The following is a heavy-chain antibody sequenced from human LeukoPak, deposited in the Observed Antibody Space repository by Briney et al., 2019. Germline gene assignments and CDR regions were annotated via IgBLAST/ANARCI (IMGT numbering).Heavy chain of an antibody. D-gene: IGHD3-3*01. J-gene: IGHJ4*02. CDR2: IYYSGST. V-gene: IGHV4-39*01. CDR1: GGSVSSRNYY. Sequence: PSETLSLSCTVSGGSVSSRNYYWGWIRQPPGKGLEWIGSIYYSGSTYYNPSLKSRVTISVDTSKNQFSLKLTSVTAADTAVYYCGGGFWSGYYSYWGQGTLVTVSS. CDR3: GGGFWSGYYSY.